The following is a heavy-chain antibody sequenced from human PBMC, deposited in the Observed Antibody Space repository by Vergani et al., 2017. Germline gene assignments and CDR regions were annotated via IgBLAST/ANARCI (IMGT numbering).Heavy chain of an antibody. J-gene: IGHJ6*02. CDR1: GYTFTDHY. V-gene: IGHV1-69-2*01. CDR3: ATPQTVTTGGMEV. D-gene: IGHD4-17*01. CDR2: VDPEDGET. Sequence: EVQLVQSGAEVKKPGATMKISCKVSGYTFTDHYMHWVEQAPGKGLEWMGLVDPEDGETIYAEKFKGRVTIAADTSTDTAHLELSSLRSEDPAVYYCATPQTVTTGGMEVWGQGTTVIVSS.